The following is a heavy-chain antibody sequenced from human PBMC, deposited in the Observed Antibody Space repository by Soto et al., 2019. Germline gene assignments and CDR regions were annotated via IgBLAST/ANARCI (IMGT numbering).Heavy chain of an antibody. CDR3: ARHAWLES. CDR2: MHSDDST. J-gene: IGHJ5*01. CDR1: GFTVRSNS. V-gene: IGHV3-53*02. Sequence: EVQLVETGGGLTQPGGSLRLSCAASGFTVRSNSLNWVRQAPGKGLEWVSVMHSDDSTNYADSVKGRFTISRDNSENTFYLQMNSLRVEDTAVYYCARHAWLESWGQGTLVTVSA.